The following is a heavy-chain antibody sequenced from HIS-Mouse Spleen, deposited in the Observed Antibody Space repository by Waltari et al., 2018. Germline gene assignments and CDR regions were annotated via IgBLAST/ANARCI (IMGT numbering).Heavy chain of an antibody. Sequence: QLQLQESGPGLLKPSETLSLTCTVSGGPISSSSYYWGWIRQPPGKGLEWIGSIYYSGSTYYNPSLKRRVTISVDTSKNQFSLKLSSVTAADTAVYYCAREIPYSSSWYDWYFDLWGRGTLVTVSS. D-gene: IGHD6-13*01. CDR2: IYYSGST. CDR1: GGPISSSSYY. J-gene: IGHJ2*01. CDR3: AREIPYSSSWYDWYFDL. V-gene: IGHV4-39*07.